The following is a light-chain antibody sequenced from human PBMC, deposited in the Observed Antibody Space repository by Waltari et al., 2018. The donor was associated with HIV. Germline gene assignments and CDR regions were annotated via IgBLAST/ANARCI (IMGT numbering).Light chain of an antibody. CDR1: SSNIGAGYD. J-gene: IGLJ2*01. CDR3: QSYDSSLTGSV. CDR2: GSG. Sequence: QSVLTQPPSVSGAPGQRVTISCTGSSSNIGAGYDIHWYHQLPGTAPKLLIYGSGNRPAGVPDRFSGYKSGTSASLAITGLQAEDEADYYCQSYDSSLTGSVFGGGTKLTVL. V-gene: IGLV1-40*01.